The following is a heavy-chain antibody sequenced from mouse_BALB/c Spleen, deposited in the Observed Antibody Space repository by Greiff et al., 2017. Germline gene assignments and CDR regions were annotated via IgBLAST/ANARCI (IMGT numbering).Heavy chain of an antibody. D-gene: IGHD1-1*01. V-gene: IGHV1S135*01. CDR2: IDPYNGGT. CDR1: GYAFTSFN. J-gene: IGHJ3*01. Sequence: QLQQSGPELVKPGASVKVSCKASGYAFTSFNMYWVKQSHGKSLEWGGYIDPYNGGTSYNQKFKGKATLTVDKSSSTAYMHLNSLTSGDSAVYYCAGPYYGSSFVWFAYWGQGTLVTVSA. CDR3: AGPYYGSSFVWFAY.